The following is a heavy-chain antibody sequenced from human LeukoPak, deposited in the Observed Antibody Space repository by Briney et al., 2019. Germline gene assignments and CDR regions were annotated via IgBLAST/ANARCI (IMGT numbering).Heavy chain of an antibody. J-gene: IGHJ4*02. V-gene: IGHV1-2*02. CDR2: INPNSGGT. Sequence: GASVKVSCKASGYTFTGYYMHWVRQAPRQGLEWMGWINPNSGGTNYAQKFQGRVTMTRDTSISTAYMELSRLRSDDTAVYYCARDMHYDSSEDYWGQGTLVTVSS. CDR3: ARDMHYDSSEDY. D-gene: IGHD3-22*01. CDR1: GYTFTGYY.